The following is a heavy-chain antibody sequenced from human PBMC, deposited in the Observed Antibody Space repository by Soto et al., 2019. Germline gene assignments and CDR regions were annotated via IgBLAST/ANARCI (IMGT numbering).Heavy chain of an antibody. V-gene: IGHV3-30*03. D-gene: IGHD2-21*01. Sequence: QVQLVESGGGVVQPGRSLRLSCAASGFTFSNYVMHWVRQAPGKGLEWVAVISYDGSNKYYADSVRGRFTISRDNSKNTLFLQMNSLRAEDTAVYYCARAPPGHGGGPWGQGTLVTVSS. CDR2: ISYDGSNK. J-gene: IGHJ5*02. CDR3: ARAPPGHGGGP. CDR1: GFTFSNYV.